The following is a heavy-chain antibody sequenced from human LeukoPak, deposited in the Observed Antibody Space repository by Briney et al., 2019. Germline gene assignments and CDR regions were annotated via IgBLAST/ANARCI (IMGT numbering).Heavy chain of an antibody. Sequence: GGSLRPSCAASGFTFSSYSMNWVRQAPGKGLEWVSSISSSSSYIYYADSVKGRFTISRDNAKNSLYLQMNSLRAEDTAVYYCARAQRSCSSTSCYILHDAFDIWGQGTMVTVSS. CDR2: ISSSSSYI. CDR3: ARAQRSCSSTSCYILHDAFDI. V-gene: IGHV3-21*01. CDR1: GFTFSSYS. D-gene: IGHD2-2*02. J-gene: IGHJ3*02.